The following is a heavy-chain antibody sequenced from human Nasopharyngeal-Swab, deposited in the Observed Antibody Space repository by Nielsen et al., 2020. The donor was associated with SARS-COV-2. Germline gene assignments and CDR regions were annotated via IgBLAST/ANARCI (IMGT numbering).Heavy chain of an antibody. CDR1: GGSVSSANW. V-gene: IGHV4-4*02. D-gene: IGHD6-13*01. CDR3: ARDGSAAGAMSAFDI. Sequence: GSLRLSCTVSGGSVSSANWWRWVRQPPGKGLEWIGDMYHSGSTAYNPSLKSRVTISVDKSKNQLSLKVFSVTAADTGVYYCARDGSAAGAMSAFDIWGQGTMVTVSS. CDR2: MYHSGST. J-gene: IGHJ3*02.